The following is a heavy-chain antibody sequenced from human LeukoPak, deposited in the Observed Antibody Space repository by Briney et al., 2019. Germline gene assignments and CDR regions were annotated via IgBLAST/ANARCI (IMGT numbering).Heavy chain of an antibody. D-gene: IGHD3-3*01. CDR1: GFTFSGSA. CDR3: TRHRPSTYYDFWSGYYSDLYYSDY. V-gene: IGHV3-73*01. CDR2: IRSKANSYAT. J-gene: IGHJ4*02. Sequence: GGSLRLSCAASGFTFSGSAMHWVRQASGKGLEWVGRIRSKANSYATAYAASVKGRFTISRDDSKNTAYLQMNSLKTEDTAVYYCTRHRPSTYYDFWSGYYSDLYYSDYWGQGTLVTVSS.